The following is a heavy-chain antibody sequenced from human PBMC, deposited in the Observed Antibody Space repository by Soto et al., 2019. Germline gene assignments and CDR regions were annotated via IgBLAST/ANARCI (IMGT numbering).Heavy chain of an antibody. CDR1: GYTFTSYY. CDR3: ARDKVEMATIHDGMDV. Sequence: ASVKVSCKASGYTFTSYYMHWVRQAPGQGLEWMGIINPSGGSTSYAQKFQGRVTMTRDTSTSTVYMELSSLRSEDTAVYYCARDKVEMATIHDGMDVWGQGTTVTVSS. J-gene: IGHJ6*02. CDR2: INPSGGST. V-gene: IGHV1-46*03. D-gene: IGHD5-12*01.